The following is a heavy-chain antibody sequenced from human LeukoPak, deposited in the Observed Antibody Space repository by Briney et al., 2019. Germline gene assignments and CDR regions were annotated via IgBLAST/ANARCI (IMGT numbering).Heavy chain of an antibody. CDR3: AKDRNSGWSFFDY. Sequence: GGSLRLSCAASGFSFNNYGMHWVRQAPGKGLEWVAVISYDGSNKFYADSVKGRFTISRDKSKNTLYLQMKSLRAGDTAVYYCAKDRNSGWSFFDYWGQGTLVTVSS. J-gene: IGHJ4*02. CDR1: GFSFNNYG. D-gene: IGHD6-19*01. CDR2: ISYDGSNK. V-gene: IGHV3-30*18.